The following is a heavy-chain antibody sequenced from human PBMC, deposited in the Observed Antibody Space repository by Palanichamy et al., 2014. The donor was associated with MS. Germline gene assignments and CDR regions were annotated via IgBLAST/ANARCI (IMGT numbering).Heavy chain of an antibody. J-gene: IGHJ5*02. CDR1: GFTFSSYA. CDR2: ISGSGGST. D-gene: IGHD3-22*01. Sequence: EVQLVESGGGLVQPGGSLRLSCAASGFTFSSYAMSWVRQAPGKGLEWVSAISGSGGSTYYADSVKGRFTISRDNSKNTLYLQMNSLRAEDTAVYYCAKDAVPYLDYYDSSGYYTKRENNWFDPWGQGTLVTVSS. V-gene: IGHV3-23*04. CDR3: AKDAVPYLDYYDSSGYYTKRENNWFDP.